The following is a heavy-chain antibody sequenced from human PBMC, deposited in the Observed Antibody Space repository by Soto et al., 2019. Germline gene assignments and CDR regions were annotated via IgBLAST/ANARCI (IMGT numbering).Heavy chain of an antibody. CDR3: ARGWVDEAFDI. V-gene: IGHV1-69*18. J-gene: IGHJ3*02. Sequence: QVQLVQSGAEVKKPGSSVTVSCTASGGTLISFTIYWVRQAPGQGFEWMGSFIPRIDKINYAQKFQDRVTLTADESSTTAYMELSSLTSDDKAVYYCARGWVDEAFDIWGQGTLVTSSS. CDR1: GGTLISFT. D-gene: IGHD2-15*01. CDR2: FIPRIDKI.